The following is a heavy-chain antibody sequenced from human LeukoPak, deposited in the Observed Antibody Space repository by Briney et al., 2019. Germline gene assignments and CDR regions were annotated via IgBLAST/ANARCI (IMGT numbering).Heavy chain of an antibody. J-gene: IGHJ2*01. CDR3: AREGPNYYDSSRNWYFGL. Sequence: SVKVSCKASGGTFSSYAISWVRQAPGQGLEWMGGIIPIFGTANYAQKFQGRVTITADESTSTAYMELSSLRSEDTAVYYCAREGPNYYDSSRNWYFGLWGRGTLVTVSS. CDR2: IIPIFGTA. D-gene: IGHD3-22*01. V-gene: IGHV1-69*13. CDR1: GGTFSSYA.